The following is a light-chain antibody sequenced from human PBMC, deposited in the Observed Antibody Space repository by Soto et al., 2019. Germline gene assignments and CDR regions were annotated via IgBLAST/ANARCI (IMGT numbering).Light chain of an antibody. J-gene: IGKJ4*01. CDR1: ERINTY. V-gene: IGKV1-12*01. CDR2: AAS. Sequence: GARVTITCRASERINTYLAWYQQQPGKAPKLLIYAASSLQSGVPSRFSGSGSGTEFTLTISNLQPEDFATYYCQQANSPPLTFGGGTKVDIK. CDR3: QQANSPPLT.